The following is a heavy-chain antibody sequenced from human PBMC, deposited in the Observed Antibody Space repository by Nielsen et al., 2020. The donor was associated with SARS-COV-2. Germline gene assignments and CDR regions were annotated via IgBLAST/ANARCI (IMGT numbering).Heavy chain of an antibody. D-gene: IGHD2-8*01. CDR2: MNPNSGNT. CDR1: GYTFTSYD. J-gene: IGHJ6*02. CDR3: AREEMVGGYYYYGMDV. V-gene: IGHV1-8*01. Sequence: ASVKVSCKASGYTFTSYDINWVRQATGQGLEWMGWMNPNSGNTGYAQKFQGRVTMTRNTSISTAYMELSSLRSEDTAVYYCAREEMVGGYYYYGMDVWGQGTTVTVSS.